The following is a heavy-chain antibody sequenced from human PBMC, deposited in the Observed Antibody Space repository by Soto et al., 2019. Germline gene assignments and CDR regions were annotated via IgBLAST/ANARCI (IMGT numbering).Heavy chain of an antibody. D-gene: IGHD6-13*01. CDR2: ISSSGTTI. V-gene: IGHV3-48*03. Sequence: EVQLVESGGGLVQPGGSLRLSCVASEFTFSSYEMNWVRQAPGKGLEWVSDISSSGTTIYYTDSVKGRFTISRDNAKKSLCLQMNSLRAEDTAVYYCVRFGGAAAGPGDYWGQGTIVTVSS. CDR3: VRFGGAAAGPGDY. CDR1: EFTFSSYE. J-gene: IGHJ4*02.